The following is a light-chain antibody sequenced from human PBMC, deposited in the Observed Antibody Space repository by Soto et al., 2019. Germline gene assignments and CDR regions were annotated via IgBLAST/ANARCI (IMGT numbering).Light chain of an antibody. J-gene: IGKJ1*01. V-gene: IGKV3-20*01. CDR2: AAS. CDR1: QSVSSAY. Sequence: EIVLTQSPGTLSLSPGERATLSCRASQSVSSAYLAWYQHKPGQPPTLLIYAASSRVTGIPDRFSGSGSGTDFTLPISRLEPEDFAVYYCQQYGSSSTWTFGQGTKVEI. CDR3: QQYGSSSTWT.